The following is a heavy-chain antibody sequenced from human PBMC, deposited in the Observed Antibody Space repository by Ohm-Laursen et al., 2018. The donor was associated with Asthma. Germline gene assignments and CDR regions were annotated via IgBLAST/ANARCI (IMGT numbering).Heavy chain of an antibody. Sequence: ASVKVSCNASGYTFTGYYMHWVRQAPGQRLEWLGWINVGNGNTKYAQKFQGRVTITRDTSASTAYMELSSLRSEDTAVYYCARVLEDIVLVVYAKGDYGMDVWGQGTTVTVSS. J-gene: IGHJ6*02. D-gene: IGHD2-8*02. V-gene: IGHV1-3*01. CDR1: GYTFTGYY. CDR2: INVGNGNT. CDR3: ARVLEDIVLVVYAKGDYGMDV.